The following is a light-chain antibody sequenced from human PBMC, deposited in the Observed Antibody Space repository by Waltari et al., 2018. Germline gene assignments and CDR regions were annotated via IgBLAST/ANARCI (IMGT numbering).Light chain of an antibody. CDR1: NFNIGSNS. CDR3: ATWEGSQRV. V-gene: IGLV1-44*01. CDR2: DND. Sequence: QSVVTQPPSASGTPGQRVTISCSGSNFNIGSNSVYWFQQLPGAAPNLLMYDNDQRPAGGPDRFAAAKSGTAASLAISALQSGDEADYYCATWEGSQRVFGTGTKVTVL. J-gene: IGLJ1*01.